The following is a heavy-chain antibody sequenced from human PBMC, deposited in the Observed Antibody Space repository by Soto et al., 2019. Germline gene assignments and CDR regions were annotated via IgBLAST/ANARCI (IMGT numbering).Heavy chain of an antibody. CDR1: GCLILDSTYY. V-gene: IGHV4-39*01. CDR2: IFYSGGT. D-gene: IGHD3-22*01. J-gene: IGHJ5*02. Sequence: SETLSLTSNLSGCLILDSTYYWAWIRQSPGKGLEWIGTIFYSGGTFYTPSLKSRVTMSVDTSNNQFSLKLSSVTAADTAVYYCARQASGYYYGWFDPWGQGTLVTVS. CDR3: ARQASGYYYGWFDP.